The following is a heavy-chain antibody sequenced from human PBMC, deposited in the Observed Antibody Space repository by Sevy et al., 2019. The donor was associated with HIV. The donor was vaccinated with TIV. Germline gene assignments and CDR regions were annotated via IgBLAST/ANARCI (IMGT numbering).Heavy chain of an antibody. Sequence: GGSLRLSCAASGFTFSSYDMHWVRQATGKGLEWVSAIGTAGDTYYPGSVKGRFTISRENAKNSLYLQMNSLRAGDTAVYSCARGATVGSSWYPEYFQHWGQGTLVTVSS. CDR3: ARGATVGSSWYPEYFQH. D-gene: IGHD6-13*01. V-gene: IGHV3-13*01. J-gene: IGHJ1*01. CDR1: GFTFSSYD. CDR2: IGTAGDT.